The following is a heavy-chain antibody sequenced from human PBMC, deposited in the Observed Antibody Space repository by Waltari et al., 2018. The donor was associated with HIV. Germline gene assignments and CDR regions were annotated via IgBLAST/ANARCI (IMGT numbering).Heavy chain of an antibody. CDR1: GFTFKNYG. CDR3: ARDRGGSSSLVLDS. J-gene: IGHJ4*02. V-gene: IGHV3-33*01. D-gene: IGHD6-6*01. Sequence: QVQLVESGGGVVQPGRSLRLSCAASGFTFKNYGMHWVRQAPGKGLEWVAVIWYDGSNKYYADSVKGRFTISRDNSKTRLYLQMNSLRAEDTAVYYCARDRGGSSSLVLDSWGQGTLVTVSS. CDR2: IWYDGSNK.